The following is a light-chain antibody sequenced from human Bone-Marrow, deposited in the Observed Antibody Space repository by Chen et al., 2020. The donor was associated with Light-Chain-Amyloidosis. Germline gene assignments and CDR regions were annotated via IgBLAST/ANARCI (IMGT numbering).Light chain of an antibody. V-gene: IGKV4-1*01. CDR3: QQYYTPPLT. CDR1: QRILYTSNNENY. CDR2: WAS. Sequence: DIVVPQSPVSLAVSLGERATINCKSSQRILYTSNNENYLAWYQQQPGQPPKLLIYWASPRASGVPDRFSGSGSGTDFTLTISSLQAEDVAVYFCQQYYTPPLTFGGGTKVEI. J-gene: IGKJ4*01.